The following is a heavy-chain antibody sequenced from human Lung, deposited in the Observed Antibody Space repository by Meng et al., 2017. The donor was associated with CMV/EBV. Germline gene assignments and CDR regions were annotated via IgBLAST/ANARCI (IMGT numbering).Heavy chain of an antibody. Sequence: GGSLRLSCAASGFTFSSYAMHWVRQAPGKGLEWVAVISYDGSNKYYADSVKGRFTISRDNSKNTLYLQMNSLRAEDTAVYYCARDRRYCSSTSCYTTYYGMDVWGQGXTVTVSS. J-gene: IGHJ6*02. CDR3: ARDRRYCSSTSCYTTYYGMDV. CDR2: ISYDGSNK. V-gene: IGHV3-30-3*01. D-gene: IGHD2-2*02. CDR1: GFTFSSYA.